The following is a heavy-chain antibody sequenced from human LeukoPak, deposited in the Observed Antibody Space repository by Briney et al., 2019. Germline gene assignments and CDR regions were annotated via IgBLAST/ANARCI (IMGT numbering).Heavy chain of an antibody. Sequence: SETLSLTCTVSGGSISSYYWSWIRQPPGKGLEWIGYIYYSGSTNYNPSLKSRVTISVDTPKNQFSLKLSSVTAADTAVYYCARGAQAMVDYWRQGTLVTVSS. CDR3: ARGAQAMVDY. D-gene: IGHD5-18*01. J-gene: IGHJ4*02. CDR2: IYYSGST. V-gene: IGHV4-59*01. CDR1: GGSISSYY.